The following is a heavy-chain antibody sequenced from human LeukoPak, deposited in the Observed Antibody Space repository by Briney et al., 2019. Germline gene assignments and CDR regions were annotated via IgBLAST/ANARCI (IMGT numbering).Heavy chain of an antibody. Sequence: GGSLRLSCAASGFTFNSYAMSWVRQAPGKGLEWVSSISGSGGSTYYADSVKGRFTISRDNSKNTLYLHMNSLRAEDTAIYYCAKDGGDYASSVYYYSDYWGQGTLVTVSS. CDR2: ISGSGGST. J-gene: IGHJ4*02. V-gene: IGHV3-23*01. D-gene: IGHD3-22*01. CDR3: AKDGGDYASSVYYYSDY. CDR1: GFTFNSYA.